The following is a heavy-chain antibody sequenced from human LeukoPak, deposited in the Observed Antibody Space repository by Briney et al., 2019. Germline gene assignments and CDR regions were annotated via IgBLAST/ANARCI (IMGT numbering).Heavy chain of an antibody. D-gene: IGHD4-23*01. Sequence: GGSLRLSCAASGFSVSGNYLTWVRQAPGRGLEWVSFINIHDDAFYADSVKGRFTISRDNTKNSLYLQMNSLRAEDTAVYYCARRGDGYGGMTARYFQHWGQGTLVTVSS. V-gene: IGHV3-53*01. J-gene: IGHJ1*01. CDR2: INIHDDA. CDR1: GFSVSGNY. CDR3: ARRGDGYGGMTARYFQH.